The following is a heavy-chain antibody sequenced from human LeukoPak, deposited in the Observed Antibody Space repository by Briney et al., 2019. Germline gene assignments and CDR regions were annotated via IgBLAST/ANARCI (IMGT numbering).Heavy chain of an antibody. D-gene: IGHD6-19*01. CDR1: GYSFTNFW. J-gene: IGHJ4*02. Sequence: GESLKISCQTSGYSFTNFWIGWVRQMPGKGLEWMGIIYPPDSDTRYNPSFQGQVTISADKSISTAYLQWSSLKAPDTAMYYCARHEIAVAGTWSPGDYWGQGTLVTVSS. CDR2: IYPPDSDT. V-gene: IGHV5-51*01. CDR3: ARHEIAVAGTWSPGDY.